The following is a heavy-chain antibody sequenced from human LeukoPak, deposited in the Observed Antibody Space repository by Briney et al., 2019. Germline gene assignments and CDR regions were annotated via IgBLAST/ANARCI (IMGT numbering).Heavy chain of an antibody. D-gene: IGHD4-17*01. J-gene: IGHJ4*02. Sequence: GGSLRLSCAASGFTFSSYSMNWVRQAPGKGLEWVSAISSSSSYIYYADSVKGRFTISRDNAKKSLFLQMNSLRAEDTAVYYCTRDLGGYGDYGTNFDYWGQGTLVTVSS. CDR1: GFTFSSYS. CDR2: ISSSSSYI. CDR3: TRDLGGYGDYGTNFDY. V-gene: IGHV3-21*01.